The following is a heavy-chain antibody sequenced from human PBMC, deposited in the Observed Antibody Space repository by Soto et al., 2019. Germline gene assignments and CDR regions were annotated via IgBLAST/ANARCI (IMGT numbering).Heavy chain of an antibody. Sequence: PGGSLRLSCAASGFTFSSYATSWVRQAPGKGLEWVSAISGSGGSTYYADSVKGRFTISRDNSKNTLYLQMNSLRAEDTAVYYCAKGAYYDFWSGSVFDPWGQGTLVTVSS. D-gene: IGHD3-3*01. CDR3: AKGAYYDFWSGSVFDP. V-gene: IGHV3-23*01. CDR2: ISGSGGST. CDR1: GFTFSSYA. J-gene: IGHJ5*02.